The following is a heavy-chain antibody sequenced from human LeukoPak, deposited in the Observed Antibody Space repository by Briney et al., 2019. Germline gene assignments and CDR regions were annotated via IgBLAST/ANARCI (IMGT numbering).Heavy chain of an antibody. J-gene: IGHJ5*02. Sequence: GGSLRLSCAASGFTFNTYDMHWVRQATGKGLEWVSGIGTVGDMYYVGCVKVRFTISRENAKNSVFLQMNSLRDEDTAVYYCTRGGYMGFDPWGQGILVTVSS. CDR1: GFTFNTYD. D-gene: IGHD5-24*01. CDR2: IGTVGDM. CDR3: TRGGYMGFDP. V-gene: IGHV3-13*01.